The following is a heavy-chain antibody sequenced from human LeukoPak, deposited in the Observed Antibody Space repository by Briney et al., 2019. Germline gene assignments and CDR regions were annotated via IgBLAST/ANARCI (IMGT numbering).Heavy chain of an antibody. J-gene: IGHJ4*02. D-gene: IGHD3-16*01. CDR2: IKQDGSEK. V-gene: IGHV3-7*01. Sequence: RGSLRLSCAASGFTFSSYWMSWVRQAPGKGLEWVANIKQDGSEKDYVDSVKGRFTISRDNAKNSLYLQMNSLRAEDTAVYYCARYQGGGYFDYWSQGTLVTVSS. CDR3: ARYQGGGYFDY. CDR1: GFTFSSYW.